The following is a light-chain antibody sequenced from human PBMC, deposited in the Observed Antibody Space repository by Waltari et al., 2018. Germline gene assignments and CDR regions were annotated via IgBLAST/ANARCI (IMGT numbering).Light chain of an antibody. J-gene: IGKJ2*01. CDR3: QQYGNLPPYT. V-gene: IGKV3-15*01. Sequence: EVVLTQSPLTLSVSPGETVTLSCSASQSVSSYRAWYQQKYGQPPRPVIYGASSRATGVPARFSGGRSATEFTLSISGLQAEDCAVYYCQQYGNLPPYTFGQATQLDI. CDR1: QSVSSY. CDR2: GAS.